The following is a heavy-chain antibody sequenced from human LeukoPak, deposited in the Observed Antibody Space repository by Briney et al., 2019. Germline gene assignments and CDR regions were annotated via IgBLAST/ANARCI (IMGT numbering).Heavy chain of an antibody. Sequence: PGGSLRLSCAASGFTVGSNYMSWVRQAPGKGLEWVSVIYSGGSTYYADSVKGRFTISRDNSKNTLYLQMNSLRAEDTAVYYCARALVEYYYGSGSYLDYWGQGTLVTVSS. CDR2: IYSGGST. J-gene: IGHJ4*02. CDR1: GFTVGSNY. CDR3: ARALVEYYYGSGSYLDY. D-gene: IGHD3-10*01. V-gene: IGHV3-66*01.